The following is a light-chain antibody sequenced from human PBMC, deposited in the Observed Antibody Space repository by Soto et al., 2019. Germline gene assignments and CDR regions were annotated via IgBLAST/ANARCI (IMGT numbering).Light chain of an antibody. V-gene: IGLV2-14*01. CDR1: SSDVGGYNY. CDR2: DVS. CDR3: SSYPSSSTLVV. Sequence: QSALTQPASVSGSPGQSITISCTGTSSDVGGYNYVSWYQQHPGKAPKFMIYDVSNRPSGVSNRFSGSKSGNTASLTISGLQAEDESDYYCSSYPSSSTLVVFGGGTKVTVL. J-gene: IGLJ2*01.